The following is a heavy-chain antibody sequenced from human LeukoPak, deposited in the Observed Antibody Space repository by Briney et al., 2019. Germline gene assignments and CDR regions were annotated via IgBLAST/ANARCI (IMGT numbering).Heavy chain of an antibody. CDR1: GFTFSSYS. V-gene: IGHV3-21*01. J-gene: IGHJ4*02. CDR3: ARDSLTYYYDSSGYSDY. D-gene: IGHD3-22*01. Sequence: GGSLRLSCAASGFTFSSYSMNWVRQAPGKGLEWVSSISSSSRYIYYADSVKCRFTISRDNDKNSLYLHMNSLRPGDAAVFYCARDSLTYYYDSSGYSDYWGQGTLATVSS. CDR2: ISSSSRYI.